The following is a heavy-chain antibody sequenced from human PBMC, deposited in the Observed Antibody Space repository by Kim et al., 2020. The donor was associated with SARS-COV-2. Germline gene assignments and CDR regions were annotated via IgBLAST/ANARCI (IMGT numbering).Heavy chain of an antibody. CDR1: GLSLSTYR. V-gene: IGHV3-7*01. CDR3: ARAGITPPGRASLWY. D-gene: IGHD6-13*01. J-gene: IGHJ4*02. Sequence: GGSLRLSCEVSGLSLSTYRMTWVRQAPGKGLEWVANIIQDGSEKYYVDSVKGRFTISRDNAKNSLYLQMNSLKVEDTAVYYCARAGITPPGRASLWYWGQGTLVTVSS. CDR2: IIQDGSEK.